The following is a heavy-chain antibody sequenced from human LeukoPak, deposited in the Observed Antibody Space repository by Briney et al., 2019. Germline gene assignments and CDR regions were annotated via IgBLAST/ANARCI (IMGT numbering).Heavy chain of an antibody. Sequence: PGGSLRLPRAASGFTLSAYSMKWGRPAPGKGPEWGSSISSGSRYIYYADSVKGRFTISRDNAKDSLYLQMNSLRAEDTAVYYCAKCNGGNCYHSDDHWGQGTLVTVSP. J-gene: IGHJ5*02. V-gene: IGHV3-21*01. CDR2: ISSGSRYI. D-gene: IGHD2-15*01. CDR3: AKCNGGNCYHSDDH. CDR1: GFTLSAYS.